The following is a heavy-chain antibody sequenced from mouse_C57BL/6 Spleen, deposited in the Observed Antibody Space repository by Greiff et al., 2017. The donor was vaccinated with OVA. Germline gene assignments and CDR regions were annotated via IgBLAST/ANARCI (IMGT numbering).Heavy chain of an antibody. Sequence: QVQLKQSGPELVKPGASVKISCKASGYTFTDYYINWVKQRPGQGLEWIGWIYPGSGNTKYNEKFKGKATLTVATSSSTAYMQLSSLTSDDAAVYFCAREVGSCYSNHYFDYWGQGTTLTVSS. CDR3: AREVGSCYSNHYFDY. CDR2: IYPGSGNT. CDR1: GYTFTDYY. V-gene: IGHV1-84*01. D-gene: IGHD2-5*01. J-gene: IGHJ2*01.